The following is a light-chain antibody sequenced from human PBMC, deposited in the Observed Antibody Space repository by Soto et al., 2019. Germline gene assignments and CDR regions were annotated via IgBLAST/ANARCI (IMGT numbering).Light chain of an antibody. CDR1: PTIRSW. Sequence: DIQMAQSPSTLSGSVGDRVAITCRASPTIRSWLAWYQQKPWKAPKLLIYKASTLKSGVPSRFSGSVSAKDITPTISTLQPDDSATNYAPDYTRDQWTFG. CDR3: PDYTRDQWT. J-gene: IGKJ1*01. V-gene: IGKV1-5*03. CDR2: KAS.